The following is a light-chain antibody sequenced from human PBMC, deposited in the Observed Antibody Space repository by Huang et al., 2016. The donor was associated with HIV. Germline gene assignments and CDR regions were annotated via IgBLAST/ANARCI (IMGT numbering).Light chain of an antibody. J-gene: IGKJ5*01. CDR1: QSVGTY. CDR2: AAS. Sequence: IQMTQSPTSLSASVGDRVYITCRTSQSVGTYLNWYQQKPGKAPKLLIPAASTLRSGVPSRFSGGGSGTVFTLTIRGLHLDDFASYYCQQSYGALSSFGPGTLL. V-gene: IGKV1-39*01. CDR3: QQSYGALSS.